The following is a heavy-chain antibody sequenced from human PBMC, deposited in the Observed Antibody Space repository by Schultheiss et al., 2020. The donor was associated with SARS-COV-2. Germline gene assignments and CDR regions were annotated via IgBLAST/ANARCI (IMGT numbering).Heavy chain of an antibody. J-gene: IGHJ6*02. V-gene: IGHV3-15*01. Sequence: GESLKISCAASGFTVSSNYMSWVRQAPGKGLEWVGRIKSKTDGGTTDYAAPVKGRFTISRDDSKNTLYLQMNSLRAEDTAVYYCARGGTRRDGYKNTPYYYYGMDVWGQGTTVTVSS. CDR3: ARGGTRRDGYKNTPYYYYGMDV. D-gene: IGHD5-24*01. CDR2: IKSKTDGGTT. CDR1: GFTVSSNY.